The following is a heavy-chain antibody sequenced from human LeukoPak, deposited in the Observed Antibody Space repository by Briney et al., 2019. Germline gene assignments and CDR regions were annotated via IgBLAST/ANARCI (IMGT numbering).Heavy chain of an antibody. D-gene: IGHD5-12*01. V-gene: IGHV1-8*01. CDR3: ARGAIRGYSGYDYVGFDY. CDR1: GYTFTSYD. CDR2: MNPNSGNT. Sequence: ASVKVSCKASGYTFTSYDINWVRQATGQGLEWMGWMNPNSGNTGYAQKFQGRVTMTRNTSISTAYMELSSLRSEDTAVYYCARGAIRGYSGYDYVGFDYWGQGTLVTVSS. J-gene: IGHJ4*02.